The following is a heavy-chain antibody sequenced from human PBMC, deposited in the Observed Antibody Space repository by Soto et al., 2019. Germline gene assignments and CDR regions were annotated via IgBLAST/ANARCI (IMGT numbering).Heavy chain of an antibody. J-gene: IGHJ6*02. V-gene: IGHV3-23*01. D-gene: IGHD5-12*01. CDR2: ISGSGSNT. CDR3: ATEASGYDTVYYYGMDV. CDR1: GFTFSSYA. Sequence: EVQLLESGGGLVQPGGSLRLSCAASGFTFSSYAMSWVRQAPGKGLEWVSTISGSGSNTYYADSVKGRFTISRDNAKNTLYLQMNSLRAGDTALYYCATEASGYDTVYYYGMDVWGQGTTVTVSS.